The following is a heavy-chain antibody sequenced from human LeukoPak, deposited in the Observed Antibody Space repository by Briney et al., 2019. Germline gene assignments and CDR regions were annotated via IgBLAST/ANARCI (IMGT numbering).Heavy chain of an antibody. CDR3: AREEARDGSTGYYFDY. V-gene: IGHV1-46*01. CDR2: INPRYGST. D-gene: IGHD5-24*01. CDR1: AYTFSNYH. Sequence: ASVKLSCKASAYTFSNYHIHWVRQAPGQGIEWMGIINPRYGSTTYAQNFQGRVTMTRDMSTSTVYMELSRLRSEDTAVYYCAREEARDGSTGYYFDYWGQGTLLTVSS. J-gene: IGHJ4*02.